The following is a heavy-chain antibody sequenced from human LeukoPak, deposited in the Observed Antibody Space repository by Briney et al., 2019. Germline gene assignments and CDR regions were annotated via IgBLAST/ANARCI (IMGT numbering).Heavy chain of an antibody. D-gene: IGHD4-11*01. CDR2: INPKSGDP. Sequence: ASVKVSCKTSGYRLTGYYMHWVRQAPGQGLEWMGWINPKSGDPIYVRKFQGRVTLTRDTSIDTVYLELSSLKSDDTAVYYCARDPGHDTSNYGGLDFWGQGTLVTVSS. CDR1: GYRLTGYY. CDR3: ARDPGHDTSNYGGLDF. V-gene: IGHV1-2*02. J-gene: IGHJ4*02.